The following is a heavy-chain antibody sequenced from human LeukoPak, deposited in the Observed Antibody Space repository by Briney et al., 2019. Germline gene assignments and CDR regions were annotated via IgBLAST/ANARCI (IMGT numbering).Heavy chain of an antibody. J-gene: IGHJ6*02. V-gene: IGHV3-23*01. Sequence: PGGSPRLSCAASGFTFNSYAMIWVRQAPGKGLEWVSAIGGSGTSTFSADSLKDRFTISRDNSKNTLYLQMNSLRAEDTAVYYCAKTSLGHPPYYYTMDVWGQGTTVTVSS. D-gene: IGHD7-27*01. CDR3: AKTSLGHPPYYYTMDV. CDR2: IGGSGTST. CDR1: GFTFNSYA.